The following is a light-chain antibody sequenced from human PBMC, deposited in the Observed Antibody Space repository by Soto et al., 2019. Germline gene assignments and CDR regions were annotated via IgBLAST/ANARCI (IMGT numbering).Light chain of an antibody. CDR3: QQRSNWLFT. J-gene: IGKJ3*01. V-gene: IGKV3-11*01. CDR2: DAS. Sequence: EIVLTQSPATLSLSPGERATLSCRTSQSVSSYLAWYQQKPGQAPRLLIYDASNRATGISARFSGSGSGTDFTLTICSLEPEDFAVYYCQQRSNWLFTFGPGTKVDIK. CDR1: QSVSSY.